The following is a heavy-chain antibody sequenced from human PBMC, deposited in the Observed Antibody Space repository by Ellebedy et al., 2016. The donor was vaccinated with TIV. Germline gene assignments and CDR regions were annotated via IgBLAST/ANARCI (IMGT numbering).Heavy chain of an antibody. CDR1: GFTFSDYY. Sequence: GESLKISCAASGFTFSDYYMSWIRQAPGKRLEWVSYISSSSSYTNYADSVKGRFTISRDNAKNSLYLQMNSLRAEDTAVYYCARDYYGSGSYSSDWGQGTLVTVSS. CDR2: ISSSSSYT. V-gene: IGHV3-11*06. D-gene: IGHD3-10*01. J-gene: IGHJ4*02. CDR3: ARDYYGSGSYSSD.